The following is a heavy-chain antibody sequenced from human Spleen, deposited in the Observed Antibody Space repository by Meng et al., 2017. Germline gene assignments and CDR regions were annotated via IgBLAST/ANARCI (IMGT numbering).Heavy chain of an antibody. CDR2: IYDSGNT. D-gene: IGHD2-15*01. Sequence: QLQLQESGSGLVRPSQTLSLTCAVSGGSITTGRHAWGWIRQPPGKALEWIAYIYDSGNTYSNPSLKSRVTISLDRSTNQFSLKLRSVTAADTAVYYCAREVASPPYNWIDPWGQGTLVTVSS. V-gene: IGHV4-30-2*01. CDR1: GGSITTGRHA. CDR3: AREVASPPYNWIDP. J-gene: IGHJ5*02.